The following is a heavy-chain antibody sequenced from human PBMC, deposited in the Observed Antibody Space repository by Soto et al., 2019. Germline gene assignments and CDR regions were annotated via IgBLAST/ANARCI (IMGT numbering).Heavy chain of an antibody. D-gene: IGHD2-2*01. CDR2: IHHSGST. V-gene: IGHV4-4*02. J-gene: IGHJ5*02. CDR1: GDSISSANW. Sequence: SETLSLTCAVSGDSISSANWWNWVRQAPGKGLEWIGEIHHSGSTNYNPSLKSRVTISVDKSKNQVSLKVNSVTAADTAVYYCARASQYCSSSSCYLDPWGQGTLVTVSS. CDR3: ARASQYCSSSSCYLDP.